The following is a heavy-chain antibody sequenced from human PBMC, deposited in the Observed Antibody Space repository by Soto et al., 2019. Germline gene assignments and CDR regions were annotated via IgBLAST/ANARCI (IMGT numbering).Heavy chain of an antibody. J-gene: IGHJ2*01. Sequence: QVQLVESGGGVVQPGRSLRLSCAASGFTFSSYGMHWVRQAPGKGLEWVAVIWYDGSNKYYADSVKGRFTISRDNSKNTLYLQMNSLRAEDTAVYYCARDQAVVVKQPYWYFDLWGRGTLVTVSS. V-gene: IGHV3-33*01. D-gene: IGHD3-22*01. CDR2: IWYDGSNK. CDR3: ARDQAVVVKQPYWYFDL. CDR1: GFTFSSYG.